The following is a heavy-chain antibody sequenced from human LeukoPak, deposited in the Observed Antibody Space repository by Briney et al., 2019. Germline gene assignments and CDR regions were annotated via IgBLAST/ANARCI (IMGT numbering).Heavy chain of an antibody. J-gene: IGHJ4*02. CDR1: GFTFSNYV. CDR2: ISGSGDST. D-gene: IGHD6-19*01. V-gene: IGHV3-23*01. Sequence: PGGSLRLSCAASGFTFSNYVMSWVRQAPGKGLEWVSGISGSGDSTYYADSVKGRFTISRDNSKNTLYLQMNSLRVEDTAAYYCAKVRALSGWFNSDYWGQGTLVTVSS. CDR3: AKVRALSGWFNSDY.